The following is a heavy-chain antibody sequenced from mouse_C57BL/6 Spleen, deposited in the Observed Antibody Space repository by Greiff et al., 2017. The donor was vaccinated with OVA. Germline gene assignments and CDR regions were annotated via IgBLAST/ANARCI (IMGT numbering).Heavy chain of an antibody. CDR3: ARGGKLQGAMDY. D-gene: IGHD2-1*01. J-gene: IGHJ4*01. CDR1: GFTFSDYY. Sequence: EVQVVESEGGLVQPGSSMKLSCTASGFTFSDYYMAWVRQVPEKGLEWVANINYDGSSTYYLDSLKSRFIISRDNAKTILFLQMSSLKSEDTATYYCARGGKLQGAMDYWGQGTSVTVSS. V-gene: IGHV5-16*01. CDR2: INYDGSST.